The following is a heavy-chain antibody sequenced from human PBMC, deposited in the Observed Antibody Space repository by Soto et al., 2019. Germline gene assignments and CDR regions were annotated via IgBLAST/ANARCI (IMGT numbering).Heavy chain of an antibody. J-gene: IGHJ6*02. CDR3: ASTTAYYYYYGMDV. V-gene: IGHV4-30-4*01. CDR1: GGSISSGDYY. D-gene: IGHD4-17*01. Sequence: LSLTCIVSGGSISSGDYYWSWIRQPPGKGLEWIGYIFYSGITYYNPSLQSRVTISVDTSKNRFSLKLSSVTAADTAVYYCASTTAYYYYYGMDVWGQGTTVTVSS. CDR2: IFYSGIT.